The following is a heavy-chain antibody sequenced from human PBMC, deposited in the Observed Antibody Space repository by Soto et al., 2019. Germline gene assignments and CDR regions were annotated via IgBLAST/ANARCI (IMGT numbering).Heavy chain of an antibody. CDR2: ISSSATTT. V-gene: IGHV3-48*01. J-gene: IGHJ2*01. Sequence: GGSLRLSCAASGFTFSSYIMNWVRQAPGKGLEWVSDISSSATTTSYANPVKGRFTISRDDAKNSLYLQMNSLRAEDTALYYSARAYMNSWYLDLWGRGTLVTVAS. CDR3: ARAYMNSWYLDL. D-gene: IGHD1-20*01. CDR1: GFTFSSYI.